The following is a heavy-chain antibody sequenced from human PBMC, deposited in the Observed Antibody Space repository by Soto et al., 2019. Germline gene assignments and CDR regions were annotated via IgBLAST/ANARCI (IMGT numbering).Heavy chain of an antibody. J-gene: IGHJ6*02. CDR1: GFTFSSYA. Sequence: PGGSLRLSCAASGFTFSSYAMHWVRQAPGKGLEWVAVISYDGSNKYYADSVKGRFTISRDNSKNTLYLQMNSLRAEDTAVYYCARDRPGYCSGGSCYSDDYYYYGMDVWGQGTTVTVSS. V-gene: IGHV3-30-3*01. CDR2: ISYDGSNK. CDR3: ARDRPGYCSGGSCYSDDYYYYGMDV. D-gene: IGHD2-15*01.